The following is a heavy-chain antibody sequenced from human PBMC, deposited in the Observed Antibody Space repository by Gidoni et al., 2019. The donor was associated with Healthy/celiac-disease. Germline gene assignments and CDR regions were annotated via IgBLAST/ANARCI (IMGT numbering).Heavy chain of an antibody. Sequence: QVQLQQWGAGLLKPSETLSLTCAVYGGSFSGYYWSWIRQPPGKGLEWIGEINHSGSTNYNPSLKSRVTISVDTSKNQFSLKLSSVTAADTAVYYCARGSSTTVFDYWGQGTLVTVSS. CDR3: ARGSSTTVFDY. J-gene: IGHJ4*02. D-gene: IGHD1-1*01. CDR2: INHSGST. V-gene: IGHV4-34*01. CDR1: GGSFSGYY.